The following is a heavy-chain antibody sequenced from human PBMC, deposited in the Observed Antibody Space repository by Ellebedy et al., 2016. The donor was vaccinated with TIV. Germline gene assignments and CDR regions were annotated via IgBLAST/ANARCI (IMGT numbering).Heavy chain of an antibody. CDR1: GGTFSSYA. CDR2: IIPIFGTA. V-gene: IGHV1-69*13. Sequence: SVKVSXXASGGTFSSYAISWVRQAPGQGLEWMGGIIPIFGTANYAQKFQGRVTITADESTSTAYMELSRLRSDDTAVYYCARLGSLCSSTSCYKRGGGGYMDVWGKGTTVTVSS. D-gene: IGHD2-2*02. CDR3: ARLGSLCSSTSCYKRGGGGYMDV. J-gene: IGHJ6*03.